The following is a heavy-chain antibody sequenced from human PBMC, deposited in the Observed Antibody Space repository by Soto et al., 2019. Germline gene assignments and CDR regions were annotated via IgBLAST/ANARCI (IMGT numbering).Heavy chain of an antibody. J-gene: IGHJ6*03. CDR2: MNPNSGNT. V-gene: IGHV1-8*01. D-gene: IGHD6-19*01. CDR1: GYTFTSYD. Sequence: QVQLVQSGAEVKKPGASVKVSCKASGYTFTSYDINWVRQATGQGLEWMGWMNPNSGNTGYAQKFKGRVTMTRNTSISTDYMELSSLRSADTAVYYCARGIRGWGYYYYMDVWGKGTTVTVSS. CDR3: ARGIRGWGYYYYMDV.